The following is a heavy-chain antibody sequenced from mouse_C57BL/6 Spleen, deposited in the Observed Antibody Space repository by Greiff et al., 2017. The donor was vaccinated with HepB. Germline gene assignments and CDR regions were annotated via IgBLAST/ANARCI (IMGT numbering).Heavy chain of an antibody. Sequence: VQLQQSGPGMVKPSQSLSLTCTVTGYSITSGYDWHWIRHFPGNKLEWMGYISYSGSTNYNPSLKSRISITHDTSKNHFFLKLNSVTTEDTATYYCARAPGSSPYFDYWGQGTTLTVSS. J-gene: IGHJ2*01. CDR2: ISYSGST. CDR3: ARAPGSSPYFDY. D-gene: IGHD1-1*01. CDR1: GYSITSGYD. V-gene: IGHV3-1*01.